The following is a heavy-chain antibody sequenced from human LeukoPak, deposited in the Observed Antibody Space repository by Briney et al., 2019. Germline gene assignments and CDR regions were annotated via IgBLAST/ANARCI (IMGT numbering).Heavy chain of an antibody. V-gene: IGHV3-21*01. CDR2: ISSSSSYI. J-gene: IGHJ1*01. D-gene: IGHD2-15*01. CDR3: ARDENAYCSGGSCSYCQH. Sequence: PGGSLRLSCAASGFTFSSYSMIWVRQAPGKGLEWVSSISSSSSYIYYADSVRGRFTISRDNARNSLYLQMNSLRGDDTAVYYCARDENAYCSGGSCSYCQHWGQGTLVTVSS. CDR1: GFTFSSYS.